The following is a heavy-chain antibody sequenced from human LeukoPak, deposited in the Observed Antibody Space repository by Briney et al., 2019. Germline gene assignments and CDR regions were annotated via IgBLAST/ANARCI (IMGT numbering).Heavy chain of an antibody. CDR1: GYTFTSYG. CDR3: ARVDYYDSSGHPSGAFDI. CDR2: ISAYNGNT. V-gene: IGHV1-18*01. J-gene: IGHJ3*02. D-gene: IGHD3-22*01. Sequence: ASVKVSCKASGYTFTSYGISWVRQAPGQGLEGMGWISAYNGNTNYAQKLQGRVTMTTDTSTSTAYMELRSLRSDDTAVYYCARVDYYDSSGHPSGAFDIWGQGTMVTVSS.